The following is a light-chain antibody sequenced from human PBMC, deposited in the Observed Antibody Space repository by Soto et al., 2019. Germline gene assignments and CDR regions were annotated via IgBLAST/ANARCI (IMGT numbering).Light chain of an antibody. Sequence: DIMLTQSPATLSLSPGESATLSCRASQSLGHFLVWYQQKPGQAPRLLIYGASARATGFPARFSGSGSGTDFTLTISSLQSEDFAVYYCQQYNNWPWTFGQGTKVEIK. V-gene: IGKV3-15*01. CDR3: QQYNNWPWT. CDR2: GAS. CDR1: QSLGHF. J-gene: IGKJ1*01.